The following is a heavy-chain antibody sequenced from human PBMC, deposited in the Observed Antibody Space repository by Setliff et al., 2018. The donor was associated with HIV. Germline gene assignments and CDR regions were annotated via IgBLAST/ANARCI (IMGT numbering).Heavy chain of an antibody. D-gene: IGHD4-17*01. CDR2: FRHSGNT. J-gene: IGHJ5*02. CDR3: ARGGRSTVTQWAWFDP. Sequence: SETLSLTCAVYGGSFSGYFWSWIRQSPGKGLEWIGEFRHSGNTNINPSLKSRVTISGDTTKNQISLKLTSVTAADTAVYYCARGGRSTVTQWAWFDPWGRGTLVTVSS. V-gene: IGHV4-34*01. CDR1: GGSFSGYF.